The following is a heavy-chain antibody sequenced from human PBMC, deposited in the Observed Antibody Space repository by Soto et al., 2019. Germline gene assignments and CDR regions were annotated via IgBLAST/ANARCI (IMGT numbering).Heavy chain of an antibody. CDR1: GFSFSPYW. CDR2: INSDGSRT. V-gene: IGHV3-74*01. Sequence: EVQLVESGGGLVQPGGSLRLSCAASGFSFSPYWMHWVRQAPGKGLMWVSRINSDGSRTDYADSVKGRFTISRDSARDTLFLQMNSLRAEDTAVYFCASEIESGYWGQGTLVSVSS. CDR3: ASEIESGY. J-gene: IGHJ4*02.